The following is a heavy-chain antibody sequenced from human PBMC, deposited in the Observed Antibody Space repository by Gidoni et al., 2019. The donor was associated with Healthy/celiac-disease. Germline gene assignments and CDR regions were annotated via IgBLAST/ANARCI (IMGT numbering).Heavy chain of an antibody. J-gene: IGHJ3*02. D-gene: IGHD3-10*01. V-gene: IGHV3-72*01. CDR1: GFTFSDHY. CDR2: TRNKANSYTT. Sequence: EVQLVESGGGLVQPGGSLRLSCAASGFTFSDHYMDWVRQAPGKGLEWVGRTRNKANSYTTEYAASVKGRFTISRDDSKNSLYLQMNSLKTEDTAVYYCARGTYGLADAFDIWGQGTMVTVSS. CDR3: ARGTYGLADAFDI.